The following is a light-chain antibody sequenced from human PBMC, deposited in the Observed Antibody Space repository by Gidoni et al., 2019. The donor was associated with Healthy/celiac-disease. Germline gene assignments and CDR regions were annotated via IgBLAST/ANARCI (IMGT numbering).Light chain of an antibody. CDR2: QDS. V-gene: IGLV3-1*01. CDR1: QLGDKY. Sequence: SYELTQPPSVSVSPGPTASITCPGDQLGDKYACWYPQKPGQSPVLVIYQDSKRPPGIPERFSGSSSGNTATLTISGTQAMDEDDYYCQAWDSSTVVFGGGTKLTVL. CDR3: QAWDSSTVV. J-gene: IGLJ2*01.